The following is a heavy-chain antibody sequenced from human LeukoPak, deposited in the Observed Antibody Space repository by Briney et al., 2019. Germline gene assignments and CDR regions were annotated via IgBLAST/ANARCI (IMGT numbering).Heavy chain of an antibody. Sequence: ASVKVSCKASGYTFTSYYMHWVRQAPGQGLEWMGIINPGGGSTSYAQKFQGRVTMTRDTSTSTVYVELSSLRSEDTAVYYCARDGWEGATTTFYYYYYGMDVWGQGTTVTVSS. CDR2: INPGGGST. J-gene: IGHJ6*02. CDR1: GYTFTSYY. CDR3: ARDGWEGATTTFYYYYYGMDV. V-gene: IGHV1-46*01. D-gene: IGHD1-26*01.